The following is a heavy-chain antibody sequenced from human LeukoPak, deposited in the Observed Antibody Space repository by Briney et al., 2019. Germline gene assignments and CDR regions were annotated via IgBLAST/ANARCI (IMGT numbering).Heavy chain of an antibody. CDR1: GGSISSYY. CDR3: AREPGFDSSGYLNWFDP. D-gene: IGHD3-22*01. V-gene: IGHV4-59*01. Sequence: SEPLSLTCTVSGGSISSYYWSWIRNPPGKGLEWIACISYSGSTKYNPSFKSRVTMSVDTSKTQLSLKLSSVTAADTAVYYCAREPGFDSSGYLNWFDPWGQGTLVTVSS. J-gene: IGHJ5*02. CDR2: ISYSGST.